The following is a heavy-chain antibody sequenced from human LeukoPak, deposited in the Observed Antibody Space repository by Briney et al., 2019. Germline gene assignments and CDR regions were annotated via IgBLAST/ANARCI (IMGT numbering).Heavy chain of an antibody. V-gene: IGHV4-34*09. J-gene: IGHJ3*02. Sequence: PSETLSLTCAVYGGPFSGYYWSWIRQPPGKGLEWIGYIYYSGSTYYNPSLKSRVTISVDTSKNQFSLKLSSVTAADTAVYYCARESYCSGGRCYSIANDAFDIWGQGTMVTVSS. CDR1: GGPFSGYY. CDR2: IYYSGST. D-gene: IGHD2-15*01. CDR3: ARESYCSGGRCYSIANDAFDI.